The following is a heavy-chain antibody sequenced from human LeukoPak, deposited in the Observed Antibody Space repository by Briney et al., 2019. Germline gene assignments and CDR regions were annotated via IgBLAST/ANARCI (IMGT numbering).Heavy chain of an antibody. CDR3: AKDRYDSSYFDY. J-gene: IGHJ4*02. D-gene: IGHD3-22*01. V-gene: IGHV3-21*01. CDR2: ISSSSSYI. Sequence: GGSLRLSCAASGFTFSSYSMNWVRQAPGKGLEWVSSISSSSSYIYYADSVKGRFTISRDNSKNTLYLQMNSLRAEDTAVYYCAKDRYDSSYFDYWGQGTLVTVSS. CDR1: GFTFSSYS.